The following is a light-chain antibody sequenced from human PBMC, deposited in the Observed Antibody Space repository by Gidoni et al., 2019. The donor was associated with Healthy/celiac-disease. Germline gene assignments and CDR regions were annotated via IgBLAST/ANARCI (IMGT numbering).Light chain of an antibody. V-gene: IGKV3-20*01. CDR2: GAS. CDR3: QQYGSSPFT. J-gene: IGKJ3*01. Sequence: IVLTQSPGTLSLSPGERATLSCRASQSVSSSYLAWYQQKPGQAPRLLIYGASSRATGIPDRFSGSGSGTDFTLTISRLEPEDLAVYYCQQYGSSPFTFGPGTKVDIK. CDR1: QSVSSSY.